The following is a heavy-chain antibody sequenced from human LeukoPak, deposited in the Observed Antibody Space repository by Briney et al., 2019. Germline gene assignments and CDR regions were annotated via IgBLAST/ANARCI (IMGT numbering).Heavy chain of an antibody. CDR2: IWYDGSNK. J-gene: IGHJ4*02. Sequence: GGSLRLSCAASGFTFSSYGMHWVRQAPGKGLEWVAVIWYDGSNKYYADSVKGRFTISRDNSKNTLYLQMNSLRPEDTAFYHCARHRCSSTTCSFDSWGQGSLVTVSS. CDR1: GFTFSSYG. CDR3: ARHRCSSTTCSFDS. D-gene: IGHD2-2*01. V-gene: IGHV3-33*01.